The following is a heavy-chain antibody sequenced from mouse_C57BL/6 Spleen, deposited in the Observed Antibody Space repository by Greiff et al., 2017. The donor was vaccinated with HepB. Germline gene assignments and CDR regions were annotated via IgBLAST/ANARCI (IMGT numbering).Heavy chain of an antibody. CDR1: GYTFTSYW. CDR3: ARQSIYYDYDGYFDY. D-gene: IGHD2-4*01. CDR2: IYPGNSDT. Sequence: EVQLQQSGTVLARPGASVKMSCKTSGYTFTSYWMHWVKQRPGQGLEWIGAIYPGNSDTSYNQKFKGKAKLTAVTSASTAYMELSSLTNEDSAVYYCARQSIYYDYDGYFDYWGQGTTLTVSS. V-gene: IGHV1-5*01. J-gene: IGHJ2*01.